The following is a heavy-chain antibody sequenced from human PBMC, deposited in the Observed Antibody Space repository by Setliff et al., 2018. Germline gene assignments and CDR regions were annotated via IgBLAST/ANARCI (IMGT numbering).Heavy chain of an antibody. CDR1: GVSGFTFRNYV. Sequence: GGSLRLSCAASGVSGFTFRNYVMHWVRQAPGKGLECVALIWCEVINKNCADSVKGRLTISGDNSKNTLYLQMNSLRTEDTAVYYCAKEPLGMTTVGSFDYWGQGTLVTVSS. J-gene: IGHJ4*02. CDR3: AKEPLGMTTVGSFDY. D-gene: IGHD4-17*01. V-gene: IGHV3-30*02. CDR2: IWCEVINK.